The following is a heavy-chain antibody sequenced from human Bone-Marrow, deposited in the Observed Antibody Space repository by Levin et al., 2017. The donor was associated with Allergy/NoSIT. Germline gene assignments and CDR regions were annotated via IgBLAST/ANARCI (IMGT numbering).Heavy chain of an antibody. Sequence: LSLTCAASGFPFSSYGMHWVRQAPGKGLEWVAVISYDGSNENYADSVKGRFTISRDNSKSTLYLQMNSLRVEDTAMYYCARGVATLDWGQGSLVTVA. CDR2: ISYDGSNE. J-gene: IGHJ4*02. V-gene: IGHV3-30*03. D-gene: IGHD5-12*01. CDR3: ARGVATLD. CDR1: GFPFSSYG.